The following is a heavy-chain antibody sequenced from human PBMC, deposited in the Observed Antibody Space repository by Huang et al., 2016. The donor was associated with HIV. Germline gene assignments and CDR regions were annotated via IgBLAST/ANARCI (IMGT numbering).Heavy chain of an antibody. V-gene: IGHV3-11*01. D-gene: IGHD1-26*01. Sequence: VQLVESGGGLVKPGGSLRLSCAASGFTFSDYVWGWIRQAPGKGLEWVSLISISGSTIYYADSVKGRFTISRDNAKNSLYLQMNNLRAEDTAVYYCARERMVGSTGIFDYWGQGTLVTVSS. CDR3: ARERMVGSTGIFDY. CDR1: GFTFSDYV. J-gene: IGHJ4*02. CDR2: ISISGSTI.